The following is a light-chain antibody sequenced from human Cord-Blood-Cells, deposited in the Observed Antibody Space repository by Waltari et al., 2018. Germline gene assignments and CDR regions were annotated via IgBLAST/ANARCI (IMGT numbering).Light chain of an antibody. Sequence: SYELTQPSSVSVSPGQTARITCSGDVLAKKYARWFQQKPGQAPVLVIYKESERPSGIPERFSGSSSWTTVTLTISGAQVEDEADYYCYSAADNNMGVFGGGTKLTVL. CDR2: KES. CDR1: VLAKKY. CDR3: YSAADNNMGV. V-gene: IGLV3-27*01. J-gene: IGLJ3*02.